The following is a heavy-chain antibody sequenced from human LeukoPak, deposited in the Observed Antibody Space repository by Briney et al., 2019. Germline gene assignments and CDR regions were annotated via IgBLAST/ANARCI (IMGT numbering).Heavy chain of an antibody. Sequence: GGSPRLSCAASGFTFSSNAMSWVRQAPGKGLEWVSAISGSDARTYYADSVKGRFTISRDNSKNTLYLQMSSLRAEDTAVYYCAKPLSGWYSFDYWGQGTLVTVSS. D-gene: IGHD6-19*01. V-gene: IGHV3-23*01. CDR2: ISGSDART. CDR1: GFTFSSNA. J-gene: IGHJ4*02. CDR3: AKPLSGWYSFDY.